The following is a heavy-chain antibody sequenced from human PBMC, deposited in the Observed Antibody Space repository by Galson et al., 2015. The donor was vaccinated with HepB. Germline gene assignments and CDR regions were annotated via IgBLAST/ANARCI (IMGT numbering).Heavy chain of an antibody. CDR2: ISSSSSTI. CDR3: ARIGDIVVVPAAMNPWG. J-gene: IGHJ4*02. CDR1: GFTFSSYS. V-gene: IGHV3-48*02. D-gene: IGHD2-2*01. Sequence: SLRLSCAASGFTFSSYSMNWVRQAPGKGLEWVSYISSSSSTIYYADSVKGRFTISRDNAKNSLYLQMNSLRDEDTAVYYCARIGDIVVVPAAMNPWGWGQGTLVTVSS.